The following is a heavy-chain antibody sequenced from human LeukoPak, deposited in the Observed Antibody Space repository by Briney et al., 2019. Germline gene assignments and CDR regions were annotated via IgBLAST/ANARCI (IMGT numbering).Heavy chain of an antibody. CDR2: INPNSGGT. V-gene: IGHV1-2*02. J-gene: IGHJ1*01. CDR3: ARDLPSLAADGTGFYFQH. CDR1: GYSFTAYY. Sequence: ASVKVSCKASGYSFTAYYIHWVRQAPGQGLEWMGWINPNSGGTNHAQKFQGRVTMTRDPSIFTAYMELSSLRSDDTAVYYCARDLPSLAADGTGFYFQHWGQGILVTVSS. D-gene: IGHD6-13*01.